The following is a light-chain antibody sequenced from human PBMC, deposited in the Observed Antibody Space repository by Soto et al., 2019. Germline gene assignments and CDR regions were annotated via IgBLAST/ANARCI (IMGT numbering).Light chain of an antibody. CDR1: QGIRND. J-gene: IGKJ5*01. Sequence: AIQITQSPSSLSASVGYRVTITFRSSQGIRNDLGWYQQKPGKAPKLLIYAASSLQSGVPSRFSGSGSGTDFTLTISSLQTEDFATYYCIQDYNYPPTFGQGTRLEIK. V-gene: IGKV1-6*01. CDR2: AAS. CDR3: IQDYNYPPT.